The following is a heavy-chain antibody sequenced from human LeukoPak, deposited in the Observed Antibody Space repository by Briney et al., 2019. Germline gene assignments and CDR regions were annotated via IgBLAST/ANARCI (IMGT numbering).Heavy chain of an antibody. D-gene: IGHD6-19*01. V-gene: IGHV3-21*06. CDR3: ARWYSSGWYSDY. CDR1: GFTFSSYG. CDR2: VSGTSEYI. J-gene: IGHJ4*02. Sequence: PGGSLRLSCAASGFTFSSYGMSWVRQAPGKGLEWVSSVSGTSEYIYYADSVRGRFTISRDNAKNTVYLQMNSLRAEDTAVYYCARWYSSGWYSDYWGQGTLVTVSS.